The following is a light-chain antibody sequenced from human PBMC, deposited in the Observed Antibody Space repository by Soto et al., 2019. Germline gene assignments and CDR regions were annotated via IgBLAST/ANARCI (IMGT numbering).Light chain of an antibody. CDR1: SSDVGTYNL. J-gene: IGLJ1*01. CDR3: CSFAGTSYV. Sequence: QSVLTQPASVSGSPGQSITLSCTGTSSDVGTYNLVSWYQQHPGKAPKLIIYEAAKRPSGVSNRFSGSRSANTASLTISGLQAEDEADYYCCSFAGTSYVFGTGTSHRP. V-gene: IGLV2-23*01. CDR2: EAA.